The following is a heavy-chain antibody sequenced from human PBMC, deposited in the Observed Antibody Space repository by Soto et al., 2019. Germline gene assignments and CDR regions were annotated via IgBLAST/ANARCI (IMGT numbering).Heavy chain of an antibody. CDR1: GFASSSYA. Sequence: QVQLVESGGGVVQPGRSLRLSCAASGFASSSYAMHWVRQAPGKGLEWVAVISYDGSNKYYADSVKGRFTISRDNSKNTLYLQMNRLRAEDTAVYYCARDLSGSGDWGQGTLVTVSS. CDR3: ARDLSGSGD. D-gene: IGHD3-10*01. CDR2: ISYDGSNK. V-gene: IGHV3-30-3*01. J-gene: IGHJ4*02.